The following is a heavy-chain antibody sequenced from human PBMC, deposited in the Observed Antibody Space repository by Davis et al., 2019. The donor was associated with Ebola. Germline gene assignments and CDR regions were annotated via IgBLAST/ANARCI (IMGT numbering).Heavy chain of an antibody. Sequence: GSLRLSCTVSGGSISSSSYYWGWIRQPPGKGLEWIGSIYYSGSTYYNPSLKSRVTISVYTSKNQFSLKLSSVTAADTAVYYCAGRYNWNDRYYYYGMDVWGQGTTVTVSS. CDR1: GGSISSSSYY. D-gene: IGHD1-1*01. CDR2: IYYSGST. CDR3: AGRYNWNDRYYYYGMDV. V-gene: IGHV4-39*01. J-gene: IGHJ6*02.